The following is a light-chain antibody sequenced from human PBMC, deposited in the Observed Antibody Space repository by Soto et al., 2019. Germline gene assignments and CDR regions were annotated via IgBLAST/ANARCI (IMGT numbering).Light chain of an antibody. J-gene: IGLJ2*01. CDR2: GNT. V-gene: IGLV1-40*01. Sequence: QSVLTQPPSVSGAPGQRVTISCTGSTSNIGAFYDVHWYQQLPGTAPKLLIYGNTNRPSGVPDRFSGSKSGTSASLAITGLQAVDEADYYCQSYDVSLSGVVFGGGTKLTVL. CDR1: TSNIGAFYD. CDR3: QSYDVSLSGVV.